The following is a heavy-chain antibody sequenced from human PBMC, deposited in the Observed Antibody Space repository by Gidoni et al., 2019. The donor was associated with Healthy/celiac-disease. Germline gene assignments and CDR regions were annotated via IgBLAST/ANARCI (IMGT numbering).Heavy chain of an antibody. D-gene: IGHD2-15*01. CDR3: ARDQRWADCSGGSCYSPHFDY. J-gene: IGHJ4*02. CDR1: GFTFSSYA. Sequence: QVQLVASGGGVVQPGRSLRLSCAASGFTFSSYAMHWVRQAPGKGLEWVAVISYDGSNKYYADSVKGRFTISRDNSKNTLYLQMNSLRAEDTAVYYCARDQRWADCSGGSCYSPHFDYWGQGTLVTVSS. V-gene: IGHV3-30-3*01. CDR2: ISYDGSNK.